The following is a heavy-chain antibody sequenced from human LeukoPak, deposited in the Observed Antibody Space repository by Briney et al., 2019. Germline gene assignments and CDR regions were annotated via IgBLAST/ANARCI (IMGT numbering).Heavy chain of an antibody. Sequence: SETLSLTCTVSGGSISSYYWSWIRQPPGKGLEWIGYIYYSGSTNYNPSLKRRVTISVDTSKNQFSLKLSSVTAADTAVYYCARDGRGYSYGSTYYYYYYMDVWGKGTTVTVSS. J-gene: IGHJ6*03. V-gene: IGHV4-59*01. CDR2: IYYSGST. CDR3: ARDGRGYSYGSTYYYYYYMDV. D-gene: IGHD5-18*01. CDR1: GGSISSYY.